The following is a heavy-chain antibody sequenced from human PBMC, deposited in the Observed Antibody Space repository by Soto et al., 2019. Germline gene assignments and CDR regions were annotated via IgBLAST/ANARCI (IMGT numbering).Heavy chain of an antibody. CDR2: IIPNSGGT. CDR1: GYTFTGYC. D-gene: IGHD3-10*01. V-gene: IGHV1-2*04. J-gene: IGHJ6*02. CDR3: ARGRLLDYYYFYGMDD. Sequence: VSVKVSCNAAGYTFTGYCMHWVRHLPGQGRGWIGWIIPNSGGTNHAQKFQCWVHMTRDRSISTAYMELSRLRSDDKAVYYCARGRLLDYYYFYGMDDWGQVRTVTDSS.